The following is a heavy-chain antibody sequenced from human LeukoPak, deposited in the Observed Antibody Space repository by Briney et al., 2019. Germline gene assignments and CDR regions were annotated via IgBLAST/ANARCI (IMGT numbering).Heavy chain of an antibody. J-gene: IGHJ4*02. Sequence: PGGSLRLSCAASAFTFSNYGMHWVRQAPGKGLEWVAVISYDGSNKYYADSVKGRFTTSRDNSKNTLYLQMNSLRAEDTAVYYCATLPARSGYDYFDYWGEGTLVTVSS. CDR3: ATLPARSGYDYFDY. CDR1: AFTFSNYG. V-gene: IGHV3-30*04. D-gene: IGHD5-12*01. CDR2: ISYDGSNK.